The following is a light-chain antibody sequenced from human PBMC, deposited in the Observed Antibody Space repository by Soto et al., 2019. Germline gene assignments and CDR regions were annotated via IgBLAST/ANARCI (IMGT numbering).Light chain of an antibody. Sequence: EIVMTQSPATLSVSPGERATLSCRASQSVSSNLAWYQQKPGQAPRLLIYGASTRATAIPASFSGSGSGTDFTLTISSLQSEDFAVYYCQQYNDRPPITFGQGTRLEI. V-gene: IGKV3-15*01. J-gene: IGKJ5*01. CDR1: QSVSSN. CDR3: QQYNDRPPIT. CDR2: GAS.